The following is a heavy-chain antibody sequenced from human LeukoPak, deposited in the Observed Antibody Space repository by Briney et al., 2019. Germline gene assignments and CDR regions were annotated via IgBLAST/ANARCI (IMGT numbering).Heavy chain of an antibody. Sequence: ASVKVSFKASGYTFTGYYMHWVRQAPGQGLEWMGWINPNSGGTNYAQKFQGRVTMTRDTSISTACMELSRLRSDDTAVYYCAREEDYGSGSYYNNWFDPWGQGTLVTVSS. J-gene: IGHJ5*02. CDR2: INPNSGGT. CDR1: GYTFTGYY. D-gene: IGHD3-10*01. CDR3: AREEDYGSGSYYNNWFDP. V-gene: IGHV1-2*02.